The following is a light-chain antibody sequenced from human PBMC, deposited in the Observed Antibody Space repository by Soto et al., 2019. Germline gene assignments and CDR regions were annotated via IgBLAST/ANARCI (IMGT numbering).Light chain of an antibody. Sequence: EIVMTQSPATLSVSPGERATLSCRASQSVSRNLAWYQQKPGQAPRLLIYDASTRATGTPARFSGSGSGTKFTLSISSLQSEDFAVYYCQQYNRWPLTFGGGTKVDIK. J-gene: IGKJ4*01. CDR1: QSVSRN. V-gene: IGKV3D-15*01. CDR2: DAS. CDR3: QQYNRWPLT.